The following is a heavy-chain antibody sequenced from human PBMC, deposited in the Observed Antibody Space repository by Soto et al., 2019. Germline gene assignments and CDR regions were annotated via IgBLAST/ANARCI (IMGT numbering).Heavy chain of an antibody. D-gene: IGHD2-2*01. J-gene: IGHJ6*02. CDR3: ARDNRARGLPRGYCSSTSCQTYYYGMDV. Sequence: GGSLRLSCAASGFTVSSNYMSWVRQAPGKGLEWVSVIYSGGSTYYADSVKGRFTISRHNSKNTLYLQMNSLRAEDTAVYYCARDNRARGLPRGYCSSTSCQTYYYGMDVWGQGTTVTVSS. V-gene: IGHV3-53*04. CDR1: GFTVSSNY. CDR2: IYSGGST.